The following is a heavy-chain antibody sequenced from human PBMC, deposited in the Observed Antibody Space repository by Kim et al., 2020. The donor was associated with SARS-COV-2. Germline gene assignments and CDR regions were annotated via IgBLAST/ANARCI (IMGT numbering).Heavy chain of an antibody. Sequence: SETLSLTCVVSGGSFRGYYWSWIRQAPGKGLECIGEISPSGSTNYNLSLKSRLTISLDPSQRQFSLKLTSVSAADTAVYYCPGSTTRYYFYFAAWGKGT. CDR2: ISPSGST. V-gene: IGHV4-34*01. CDR3: PGSTTRYYFYFAA. J-gene: IGHJ6*03. D-gene: IGHD4-4*01. CDR1: GGSFRGYY.